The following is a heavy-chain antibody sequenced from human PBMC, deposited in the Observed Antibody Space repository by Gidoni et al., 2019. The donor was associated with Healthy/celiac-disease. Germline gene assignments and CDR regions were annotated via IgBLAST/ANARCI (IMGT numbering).Heavy chain of an antibody. D-gene: IGHD3-16*02. CDR2: ISGSGGST. Sequence: EVQLLESGGGLVQPGGSLRLSCAASGFTFSRYAISWVRQAPGKGLEWVSAISGSGGSTYYADSVKGRFTISRDNSKNTLYLQMNSLRAEDTAVYYCAKDGDDYVWGSYRYSQLAFDYWGQGTLVTVSS. J-gene: IGHJ4*02. CDR1: GFTFSRYA. V-gene: IGHV3-23*01. CDR3: AKDGDDYVWGSYRYSQLAFDY.